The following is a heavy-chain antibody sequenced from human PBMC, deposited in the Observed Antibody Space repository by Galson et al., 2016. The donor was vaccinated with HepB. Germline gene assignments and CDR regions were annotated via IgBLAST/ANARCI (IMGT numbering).Heavy chain of an antibody. CDR1: GFTFSTYS. CDR3: ARDERYCSSTTCNAPANYDFAS. V-gene: IGHV3-30*04. J-gene: IGHJ4*02. CDR2: ISFGGRIK. Sequence: SLRLSCAASGFTFSTYSMHWVRQAPGKGLEWVTVISFGGRIKFYTDSVKGRFTISRDNSMNTLYLQMNSLRGEDTAVYYCARDERYCSSTTCNAPANYDFASWGQGTLVTVSS. D-gene: IGHD2-2*01.